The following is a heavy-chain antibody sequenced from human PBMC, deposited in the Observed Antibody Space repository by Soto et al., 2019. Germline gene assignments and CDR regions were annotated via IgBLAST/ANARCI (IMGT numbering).Heavy chain of an antibody. Sequence: EVQLLESGGGLVQPGGSLRLSCAASGFTFSSYAMSWVRRAPGKGLEWVSGISVSGDSTYYAGSVKGRFTISRDNSKSTLYLEMNSLTAEHTAVYYCAKIFRYGDPEYWGEGALVTVSS. CDR1: GFTFSSYA. CDR3: AKIFRYGDPEY. D-gene: IGHD2-21*02. CDR2: ISVSGDST. V-gene: IGHV3-23*01. J-gene: IGHJ4*02.